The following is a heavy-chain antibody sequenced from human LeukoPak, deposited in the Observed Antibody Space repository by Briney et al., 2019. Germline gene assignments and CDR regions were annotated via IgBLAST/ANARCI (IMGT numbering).Heavy chain of an antibody. J-gene: IGHJ4*02. D-gene: IGHD3-22*01. CDR2: IYYSGST. V-gene: IGHV4-39*07. CDR1: GAFISSSGYY. CDR3: AREGRYYNSRGYYSLDY. Sequence: PSETLSLTCTVSGAFISSSGYYWDWIRQPPGNGLEYIGSIYYSGSTYYNPSLKSRVTISVDRPQNTCSLRLSAVTAAETAVYYCAREGRYYNSRGYYSLDYWGQGTLVTVPS.